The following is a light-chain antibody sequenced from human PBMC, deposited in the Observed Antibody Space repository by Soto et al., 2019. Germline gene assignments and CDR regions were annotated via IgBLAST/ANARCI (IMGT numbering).Light chain of an antibody. J-gene: IGKJ1*01. CDR2: LGS. V-gene: IGKV2-28*01. CDR3: MQSLQTPWT. CDR1: QSLLHSNGYNY. Sequence: DIVMTQSPLSLPVTPGEPASISCRSSQSLLHSNGYNYLDWYLQKPGQSPQLLIYLGSNRASGVPERFSGSGSGTDFTLKISRVDAEDVAVYYCMQSLQTPWTFGQGTKVEIK.